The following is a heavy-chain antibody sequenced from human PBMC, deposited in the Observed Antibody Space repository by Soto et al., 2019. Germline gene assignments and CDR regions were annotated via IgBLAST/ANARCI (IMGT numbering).Heavy chain of an antibody. CDR3: ARHGYNYGGGYFAY. CDR1: GVTASSNY. Sequence: EVQLVESGGGLVQPGGSLRLSCAASGVTASSNYMSWVRQAPGKGLEWVSVIYSGGSTYYSDSVKGRFTISRDNSMNTRYDQMNSLRAEDTAVYYCARHGYNYGGGYFAYWGQGTLVTVSS. CDR2: IYSGGST. V-gene: IGHV3-66*04. D-gene: IGHD5-18*01. J-gene: IGHJ4*02.